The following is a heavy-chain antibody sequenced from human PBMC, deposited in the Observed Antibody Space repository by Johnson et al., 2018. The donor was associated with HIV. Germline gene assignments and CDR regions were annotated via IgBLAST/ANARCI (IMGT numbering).Heavy chain of an antibody. V-gene: IGHV3-7*01. J-gene: IGHJ3*02. CDR2: INQDGSEK. CDR3: ARVGNPAPCDI. D-gene: IGHD1-14*01. CDR1: GFTFSNYW. Sequence: VQLVESGGGLVQPGGSLRLSCATSGFTFSNYWMNWVRQAPGKGLEWVANINQDGSEKYYMDSVKGRLTISRDNAKNSLYLQMNSLRVEDTAVYYCARVGNPAPCDIWGQGTMVTVSS.